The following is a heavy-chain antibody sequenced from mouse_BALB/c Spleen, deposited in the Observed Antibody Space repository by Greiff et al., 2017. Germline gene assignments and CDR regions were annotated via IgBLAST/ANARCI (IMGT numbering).Heavy chain of an antibody. CDR1: GYAFSSYW. Sequence: QVQLKESGAELVRPGSSVKISCKASGYAFSSYWMNWVKQRPGQGLEWIGQIYPGDGDTNYNGKFKGKATLTADKSSSTAYMQLSSLTSEDSAVYFCARRGGGYHGVAYWGQGTLVTVSA. CDR2: IYPGDGDT. CDR3: ARRGGGYHGVAY. J-gene: IGHJ3*01. D-gene: IGHD2-2*01. V-gene: IGHV1-80*01.